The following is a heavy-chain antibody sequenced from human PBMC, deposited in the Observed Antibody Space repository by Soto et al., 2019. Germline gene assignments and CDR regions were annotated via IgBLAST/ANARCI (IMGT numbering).Heavy chain of an antibody. Sequence: EVQLLESGGGLVQPGGSLRLSCAASGFTFSSYAMSWVRQAPGKGLEWVSAISGSGGSTYYADSVKGRFTISRDNSKNTLYLQMNSLRAEDTAVYYCAKVAVVEWLVLEYYFDYWGQGTLVTVSS. CDR2: ISGSGGST. J-gene: IGHJ4*02. D-gene: IGHD6-19*01. CDR3: AKVAVVEWLVLEYYFDY. V-gene: IGHV3-23*01. CDR1: GFTFSSYA.